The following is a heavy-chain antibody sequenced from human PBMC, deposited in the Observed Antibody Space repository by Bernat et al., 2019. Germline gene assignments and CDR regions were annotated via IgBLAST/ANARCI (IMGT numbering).Heavy chain of an antibody. D-gene: IGHD3-3*01. V-gene: IGHV1-18*01. CDR3: ARVSGLRFLGWLFVEHRGYYYMDV. CDR2: ISAYNGNT. J-gene: IGHJ6*03. Sequence: QVQLVQSGAEVKKPGASVKVSCKAPGYTFTSYGISWVRQAPGQGLEWMGWISAYNGNTNYAQKLQGRVTMTTDTSTRTAYMELRSLRSDDTAVYYCARVSGLRFLGWLFVEHRGYYYMDVWGKGTTVTVSS. CDR1: GYTFTSYG.